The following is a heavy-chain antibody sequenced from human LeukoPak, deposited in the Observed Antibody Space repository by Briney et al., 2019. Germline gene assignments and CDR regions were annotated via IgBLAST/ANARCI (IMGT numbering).Heavy chain of an antibody. CDR1: GYTFTSYW. D-gene: IGHD5-12*01. Sequence: KLGESLKISCKGSGYTFTSYWIGWVRQMPGKGLEWMGIIYPGDSDTRYSPSFQGQVTISADKSISTAYLQWSSLKASDTAMYYCARQEASYYYYMDVWGKGTTVTVSS. J-gene: IGHJ6*03. V-gene: IGHV5-51*01. CDR3: ARQEASYYYYMDV. CDR2: IYPGDSDT.